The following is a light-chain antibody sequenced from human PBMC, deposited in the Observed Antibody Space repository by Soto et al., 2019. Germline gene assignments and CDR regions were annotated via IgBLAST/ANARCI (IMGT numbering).Light chain of an antibody. CDR1: QSITTY. V-gene: IGKV1-39*01. J-gene: IGKJ2*01. CDR2: AAS. CDR3: PQSYSTPYT. Sequence: DIQMTQSPSSLSASVGDRITITCRASQSITTYLNWYQQRPGKAPNLLIYAASSLQSGVPSRFSGSGSGTDFTLTISSLQPEELATYYCPQSYSTPYTFGQGTKLEI.